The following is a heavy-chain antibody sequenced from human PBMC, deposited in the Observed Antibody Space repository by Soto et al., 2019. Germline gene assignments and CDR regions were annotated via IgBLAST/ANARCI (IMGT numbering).Heavy chain of an antibody. J-gene: IGHJ4*02. CDR2: INWNGGST. D-gene: IGHD6-6*01. Sequence: GGSLRLSCAASGFTFGDYGMSWVRQAPGKGLEWVSGINWNGGSTGYADSVKGRFTISRDNAKNSLYLQMNSLRAEDTALYYCARDHDSSSYFDCWGQGTLVTVSS. V-gene: IGHV3-20*04. CDR3: ARDHDSSSYFDC. CDR1: GFTFGDYG.